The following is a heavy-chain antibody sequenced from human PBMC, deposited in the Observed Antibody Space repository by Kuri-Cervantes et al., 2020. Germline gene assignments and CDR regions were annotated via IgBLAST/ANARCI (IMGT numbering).Heavy chain of an antibody. CDR3: AKDDGGSGWYGPFDY. CDR2: ISGSGGST. J-gene: IGHJ4*02. D-gene: IGHD6-19*01. V-gene: IGHV3-23*01. Sequence: GESLKISCAASGFTFSSYAMSWVRQAPGKGLEWVSAISGSGGSTYYADSVKGRFTISRDEVRDMLYLQMSSLRAEDAALYYCAKDDGGSGWYGPFDYWGQGTLVTVSS. CDR1: GFTFSSYA.